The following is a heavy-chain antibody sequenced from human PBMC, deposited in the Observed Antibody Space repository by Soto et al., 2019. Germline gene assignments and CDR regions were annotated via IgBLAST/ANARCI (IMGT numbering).Heavy chain of an antibody. CDR2: INAGNGNT. J-gene: IGHJ6*03. D-gene: IGHD2-15*01. Sequence: QVQLVQSGAEVKKPGASVKVSCKASGYTFTSYAMHWVRQAPGQRLEWMGWINAGNGNTKYSQKFQGRVTITRDTSESTAYMELSSLRSEDTAVYYCARAFGYCSGGSCPPDYYYYYMDVWGKGTTVTVSS. CDR3: ARAFGYCSGGSCPPDYYYYYMDV. CDR1: GYTFTSYA. V-gene: IGHV1-3*01.